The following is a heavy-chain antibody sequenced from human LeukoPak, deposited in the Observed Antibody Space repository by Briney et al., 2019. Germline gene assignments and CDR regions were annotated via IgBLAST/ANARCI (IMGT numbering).Heavy chain of an antibody. Sequence: SETLSLTCTVSGGSISSGSYYWSWVRQPAGKGLEWIGRIYTRGSTNYNPSLKSRVTISVDTSKNQFSLKLSSVTAADTAVYYCARGLAARRIVRYYHYMDVWGKGTTVTVSS. CDR1: GGSISSGSYY. V-gene: IGHV4-61*02. J-gene: IGHJ6*03. CDR3: ARGLAARRIVRYYHYMDV. CDR2: IYTRGST. D-gene: IGHD6-6*01.